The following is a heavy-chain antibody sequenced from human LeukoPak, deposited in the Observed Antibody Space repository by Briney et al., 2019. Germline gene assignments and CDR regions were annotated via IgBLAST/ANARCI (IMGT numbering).Heavy chain of an antibody. CDR3: ANPTLSSGYVSGVDVVDI. V-gene: IGHV3-23*01. J-gene: IGHJ3*02. D-gene: IGHD3-9*01. CDR2: ITNSGGST. CDR1: GFTFSSYA. Sequence: GGSLRLSCAASGFTFSSYAMSWVREAPGKGLEWVSAITNSGGSTHYADSVKGRFTISRDNSKNTMYLHMNSLRAEDTAQLYSANPTLSSGYVSGVDVVDIWGQGKRVPVSS.